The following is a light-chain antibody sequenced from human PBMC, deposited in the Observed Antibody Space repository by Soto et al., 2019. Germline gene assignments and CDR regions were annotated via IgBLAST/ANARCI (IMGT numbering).Light chain of an antibody. V-gene: IGKV1-27*01. CDR2: GAS. CDR1: QSVSSN. Sequence: MTQSPATLSVSPGERATLSCRASQSVSSNLAWYQQKPGKVPNLLIYGASTLQSGVPSRFSGSGSGTDFTLTITSLQPEDVATYYCQKYKSAPYTFGPGTKGDIK. J-gene: IGKJ3*01. CDR3: QKYKSAPYT.